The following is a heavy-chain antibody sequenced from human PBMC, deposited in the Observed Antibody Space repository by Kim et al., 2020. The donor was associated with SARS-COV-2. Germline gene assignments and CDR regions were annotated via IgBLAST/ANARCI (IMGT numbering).Heavy chain of an antibody. CDR3: AREAGFGELLFPHDY. CDR1: GYTFTSYY. V-gene: IGHV1-46*01. Sequence: ASVKVSCKASGYTFTSYYMHWVRQAPGQGLEWMGIINPSGGSTSYAQKFQGRVTMTRDTSTSTVYMELSSLRSEDTAVYYCAREAGFGELLFPHDYWGQGTLVTVSS. D-gene: IGHD3-10*01. CDR2: INPSGGST. J-gene: IGHJ4*02.